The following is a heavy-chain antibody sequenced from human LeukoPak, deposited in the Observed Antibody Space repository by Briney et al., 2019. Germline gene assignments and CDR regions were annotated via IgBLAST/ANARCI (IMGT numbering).Heavy chain of an antibody. D-gene: IGHD3-3*01. V-gene: IGHV4-59*11. Sequence: PSETLSLTCTGSGGSISSHYWSWIRQPPGKGLEWIGYIYYSGSTNYNPSLKSRVTISVDTSKNQFSLKLSSVTAADTAVYYCAGYDFWSGSGPWGQGTLVTVSS. J-gene: IGHJ5*02. CDR2: IYYSGST. CDR3: AGYDFWSGSGP. CDR1: GGSISSHY.